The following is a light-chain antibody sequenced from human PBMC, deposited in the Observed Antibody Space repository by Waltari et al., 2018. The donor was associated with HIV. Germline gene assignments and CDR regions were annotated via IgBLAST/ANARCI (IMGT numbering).Light chain of an antibody. Sequence: QSALTQPPSASGSPGQSVTISCTGTSSDVGAYNYVPWYQQHPGKAPKLMIYEVSKRPSGVPDRFSGSKSGNTASLTVSGLQAEDEADYYCNSYAGSNNVVFGGGTKVTVL. V-gene: IGLV2-8*01. CDR2: EVS. J-gene: IGLJ2*01. CDR1: SSDVGAYNY. CDR3: NSYAGSNNVV.